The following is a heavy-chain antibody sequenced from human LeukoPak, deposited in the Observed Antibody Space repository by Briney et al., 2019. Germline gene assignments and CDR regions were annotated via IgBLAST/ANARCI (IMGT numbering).Heavy chain of an antibody. CDR1: GGSISSYY. J-gene: IGHJ3*02. CDR2: IYYSGST. D-gene: IGHD3/OR15-3a*01. Sequence: PSETLSLTCTVSGGSISSYYWSWIRQPPGEGLEWIGYIYYSGSTNYNPSLKSRVTISVDTSKNQFSLKLSSVTAADTAVYFCARGLDANDWSDTFDIWGQGTMVTVSS. V-gene: IGHV4-59*12. CDR3: ARGLDANDWSDTFDI.